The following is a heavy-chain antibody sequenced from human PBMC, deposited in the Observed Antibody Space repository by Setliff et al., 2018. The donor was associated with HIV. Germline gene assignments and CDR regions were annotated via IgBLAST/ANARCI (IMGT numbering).Heavy chain of an antibody. J-gene: IGHJ4*02. CDR2: IYNTGST. CDR3: ARLSGDYYYFDY. CDR1: GGSISSGGFY. D-gene: IGHD2-21*02. Sequence: SETLSLTCTVTGGSISSGGFYWTWIRQHPGKGLEWIGYIYNTGSTYHSPSLESRVTISIDTSKNQFSLRLTSVTAADTAVYYCARLSGDYYYFDYWGQGTLVTVSS. V-gene: IGHV4-31*03.